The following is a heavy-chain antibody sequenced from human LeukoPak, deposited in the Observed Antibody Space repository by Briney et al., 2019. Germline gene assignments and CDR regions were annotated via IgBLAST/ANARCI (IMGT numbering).Heavy chain of an antibody. V-gene: IGHV3-74*01. Sequence: GGSLRLSCAASGFTFSNYWMYWVRQGPGKGLVGVSRINSDGSSTRYEDSVKGRFTISRDNAKNTLYLQMNSLRDEDTAVYYCARDQRGYSAYGGLDVWGQGTTVTVSS. CDR1: GFTFSNYW. CDR3: ARDQRGYSAYGGLDV. J-gene: IGHJ6*02. D-gene: IGHD5-12*01. CDR2: INSDGSST.